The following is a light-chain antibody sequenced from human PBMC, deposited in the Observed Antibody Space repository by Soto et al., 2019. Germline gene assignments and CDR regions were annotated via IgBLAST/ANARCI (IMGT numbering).Light chain of an antibody. CDR3: SSYAGSNNLNV. J-gene: IGLJ1*01. CDR2: EVS. Sequence: QSALTQPPSASGSPGQSVTISCTGTSSDVGGYNYVSWYQQHPGKAPKLMIYEVSKRPSGVPDRFSGSKSGNXASLTVSGLQAEDEADYYCSSYAGSNNLNVFGTGTKXTVL. V-gene: IGLV2-8*01. CDR1: SSDVGGYNY.